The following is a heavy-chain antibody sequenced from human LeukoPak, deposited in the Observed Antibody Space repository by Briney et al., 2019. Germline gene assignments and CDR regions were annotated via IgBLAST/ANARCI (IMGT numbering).Heavy chain of an antibody. Sequence: PSETLSLTCAVYGGSFSGYYWSWIRQPPGKGLEWIGEINHSGSTNYNPSLKSRVTISVDTSKNQFSLKLSSVTAADTAVYYCAREGDLAYCGGDCYDAFDIWGQGTMVTVSS. D-gene: IGHD2-21*02. V-gene: IGHV4-34*01. CDR1: GGSFSGYY. CDR3: AREGDLAYCGGDCYDAFDI. CDR2: INHSGST. J-gene: IGHJ3*02.